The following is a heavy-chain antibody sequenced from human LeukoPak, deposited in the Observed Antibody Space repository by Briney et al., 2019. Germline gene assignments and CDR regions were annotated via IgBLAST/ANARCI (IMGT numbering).Heavy chain of an antibody. Sequence: SETLSLTCTVSGGSISSYYWSWIRQPPGKGLEWIGYIYYSGSTNYNPSLKSRVTISVDTSKSQFSLKLSSVTAADTAVYYCARVSPYSSGRVFDYWGQGTLVTVSS. D-gene: IGHD6-19*01. CDR1: GGSISSYY. V-gene: IGHV4-59*01. CDR3: ARVSPYSSGRVFDY. J-gene: IGHJ4*02. CDR2: IYYSGST.